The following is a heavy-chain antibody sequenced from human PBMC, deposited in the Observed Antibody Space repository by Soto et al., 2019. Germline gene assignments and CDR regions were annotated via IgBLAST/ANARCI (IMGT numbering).Heavy chain of an antibody. J-gene: IGHJ4*02. CDR1: DGFISSSNY. D-gene: IGHD2-15*01. V-gene: IGHV4-4*02. Sequence: QVQLQESGAGLVKPSGTLSLTCAVFDGFISSSNYWGWVRQPPGKGLEWIGQVYHNGGPSYNPSLRSRVTMSIDKSKNQFSLNLSAVTAADTAVYFCVRHGGRLFDYWGPGHLVTVSS. CDR3: VRHGGRLFDY. CDR2: VYHNGGP.